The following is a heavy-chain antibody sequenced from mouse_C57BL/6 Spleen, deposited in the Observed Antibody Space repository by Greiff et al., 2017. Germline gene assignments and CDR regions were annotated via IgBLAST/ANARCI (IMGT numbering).Heavy chain of an antibody. CDR3: ARDGLLLRPYDY. J-gene: IGHJ2*01. CDR2: ISYDGSN. Sequence: VQLQQSGPGLVKPSQSLSLTCSVTGYSITSGYYWNWIRQFPGNKLEWMGYISYDGSNNYNPSLKNRISITRDTSKNQFFLKLNSVTTEDTATYYCARDGLLLRPYDYWGQGTTLTVSS. CDR1: GYSITSGYY. V-gene: IGHV3-6*01. D-gene: IGHD1-1*01.